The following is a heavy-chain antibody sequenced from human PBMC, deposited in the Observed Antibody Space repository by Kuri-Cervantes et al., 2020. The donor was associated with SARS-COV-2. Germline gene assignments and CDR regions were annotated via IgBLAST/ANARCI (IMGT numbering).Heavy chain of an antibody. D-gene: IGHD2-15*01. J-gene: IGHJ4*02. Sequence: ASVKVSCKAFGYSFSDHYMYWVRQAPGRGLEWMGIINPSGSGTRYPQSFQGRVSMTRDTSTSTVYMELSSLTSEDTAVYYCVVGFFSSRKWDYWGQGTLVTVSS. CDR3: VVGFFSSRKWDY. V-gene: IGHV1-46*01. CDR2: INPSGSGT. CDR1: GYSFSDHY.